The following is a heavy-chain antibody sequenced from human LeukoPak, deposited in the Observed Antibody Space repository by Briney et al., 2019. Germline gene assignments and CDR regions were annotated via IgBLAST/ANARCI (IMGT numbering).Heavy chain of an antibody. V-gene: IGHV1-2*06. D-gene: IGHD2-15*01. Sequence: ASVKVSCKASGYTFTGYYIHWVRQAPGQGLEWMGRINPNSGGTNYAQKFQGRVTMTRDTSISTAYMELSRLRSDDTAVYYCTYCSGGSCYWDDAFDIWGQGTMVTVSS. CDR1: GYTFTGYY. CDR3: TYCSGGSCYWDDAFDI. J-gene: IGHJ3*02. CDR2: INPNSGGT.